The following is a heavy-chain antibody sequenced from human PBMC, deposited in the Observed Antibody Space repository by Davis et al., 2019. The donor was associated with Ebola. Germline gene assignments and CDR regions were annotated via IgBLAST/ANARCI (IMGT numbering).Heavy chain of an antibody. CDR3: ARAVGYSYGYGVLDY. D-gene: IGHD5-18*01. CDR1: GGSFTSSYW. CDR2: SYHSGST. J-gene: IGHJ4*02. Sequence: MPSGSLRLSCAVSGGSFTSSYWRRFVRQHPGKVLEWIGESYHSGSTNYNPSLKIRVTISVDKSKNQFSLKLSSVTAADTAVYYCARAVGYSYGYGVLDYWGQGTLVTVS. V-gene: IGHV4-4*02.